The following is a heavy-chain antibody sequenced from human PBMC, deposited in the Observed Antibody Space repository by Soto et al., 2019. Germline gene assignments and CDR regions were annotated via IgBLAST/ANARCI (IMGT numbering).Heavy chain of an antibody. J-gene: IGHJ4*02. D-gene: IGHD3-16*02. V-gene: IGHV1-2*02. Sequence: ASVKVSCKASGYTFTGYYIHWVRQAPGQGLEWMGWINPNSGDTHYVQNFQGRATMTRDTSISTAYMELTRLSSDDTAVYYCARALTDFDYWGQGTLVTVSS. CDR1: GYTFTGYY. CDR3: ARALTDFDY. CDR2: INPNSGDT.